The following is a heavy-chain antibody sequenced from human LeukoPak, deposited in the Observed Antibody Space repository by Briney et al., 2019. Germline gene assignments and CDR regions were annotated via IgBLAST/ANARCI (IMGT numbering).Heavy chain of an antibody. D-gene: IGHD1-26*01. Sequence: PSETLSLTCTVSGGSISSSSYYWGWIRQPPGKGLEWIGSIYYSGSTYYNPSLKSRVTISVDTSMNQFSLKLSSVTAADTAVYYCARDPDGSYPGPFDYWGQGTLVTVSS. CDR2: IYYSGST. J-gene: IGHJ4*02. V-gene: IGHV4-39*07. CDR1: GGSISSSSYY. CDR3: ARDPDGSYPGPFDY.